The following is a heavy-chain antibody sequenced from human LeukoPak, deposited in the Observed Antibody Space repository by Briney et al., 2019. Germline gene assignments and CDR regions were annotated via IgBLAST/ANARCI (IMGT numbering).Heavy chain of an antibody. CDR2: IYPGDSDT. J-gene: IGHJ3*02. V-gene: IGHV5-51*01. CDR3: ARQKGTEAAFDI. Sequence: GESLKISCRGSGYNFTIYWIGWLRQMPGKGLEWWGIIYPGDSDTRYSPSFQGQVTISADKSISTAYLQLSNLKASDTAMYYCARQKGTEAAFDIWGQGTMVTVSS. D-gene: IGHD1-1*01. CDR1: GYNFTIYW.